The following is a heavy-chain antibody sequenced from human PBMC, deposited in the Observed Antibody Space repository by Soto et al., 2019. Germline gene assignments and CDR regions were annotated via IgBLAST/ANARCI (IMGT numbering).Heavy chain of an antibody. CDR1: GGSISSSNW. J-gene: IGHJ3*02. CDR3: ARVGNGYSYGEYAFDI. V-gene: IGHV4-4*02. CDR2: IYHSGST. Sequence: QVQLQESGPGLVKPSGTLSLTCAVSGGSISSSNWWSWVRQPPGKGPEWIGEIYHSGSTNSAPSRADRVSISVDKAESQFSLKLRSVTAADVAVYYCARVGNGYSYGEYAFDIWFQWTMVTVSS. D-gene: IGHD5-18*01.